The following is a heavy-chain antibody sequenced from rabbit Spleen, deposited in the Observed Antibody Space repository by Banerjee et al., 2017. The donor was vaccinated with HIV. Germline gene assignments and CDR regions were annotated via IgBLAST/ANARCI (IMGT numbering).Heavy chain of an antibody. CDR1: GFSFSSSYY. D-gene: IGHD4-1*01. Sequence: QSLEESGGDLVKPGGTLTLTCTASGFSFSSSYYMYWVRQAPGKGLEWIGIIYAAKGSTDYASWVNGRFTISSDNAQSTVDLKMTSLTAADTATYFCARAIVPWLGLTRLDLWGPGTLVTVS. V-gene: IGHV1S40*01. CDR2: IYAAKGST. CDR3: ARAIVPWLGLTRLDL. J-gene: IGHJ3*01.